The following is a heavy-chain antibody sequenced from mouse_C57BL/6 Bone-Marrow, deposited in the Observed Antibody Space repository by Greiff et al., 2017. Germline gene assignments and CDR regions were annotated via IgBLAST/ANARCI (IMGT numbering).Heavy chain of an antibody. CDR1: GFTFSDYY. Sequence: DVKVEESGGGLVQPGGSLKLSCAASGFTFSDYYMYWVRQTPEKRLEWVAYISNGGGSTYYPDTVKGRFTISRDNAKNTLYLQMSRLKSEDTAMYYCARQGIVTTKFAYWGQGTLVTVSA. CDR2: ISNGGGST. CDR3: ARQGIVTTKFAY. V-gene: IGHV5-12*01. J-gene: IGHJ3*01. D-gene: IGHD2-5*01.